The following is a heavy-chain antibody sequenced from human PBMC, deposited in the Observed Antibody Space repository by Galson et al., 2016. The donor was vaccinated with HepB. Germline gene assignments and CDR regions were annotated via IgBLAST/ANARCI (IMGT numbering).Heavy chain of an antibody. CDR3: SKSGATDSSSSYYFDS. J-gene: IGHJ4*02. Sequence: SLRLSCAGSGFGFSDYCFSWIRQAPGKGLQWVSSISKAGSYRHYTDSVKGRFTISRDNYKHSLYLQMNSLRAEDAAVVYCSKSGATDSSSSYYFDSWGQGTLVAVSS. CDR2: ISKAGSYR. V-gene: IGHV3-11*06. CDR1: GFGFSDYC. D-gene: IGHD6-6*01.